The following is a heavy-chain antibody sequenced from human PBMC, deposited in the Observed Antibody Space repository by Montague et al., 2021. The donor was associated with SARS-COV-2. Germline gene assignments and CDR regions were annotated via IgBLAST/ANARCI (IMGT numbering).Heavy chain of an antibody. D-gene: IGHD3-22*01. V-gene: IGHV4-4*02. CDR3: ASPKEGCGYNRPFDY. Sequence: SETLSLTCSVSGASVTSTNWWSWLRQPTGKGLEWIGDNYNTGTTNYSPSLKNRVSISLDKSKNQLALRLNSVTAADTAVFYCASPKEGCGYNRPFDYWGQGILVTVSS. CDR2: NYNTGTT. J-gene: IGHJ4*02. CDR1: GASVTSTNW.